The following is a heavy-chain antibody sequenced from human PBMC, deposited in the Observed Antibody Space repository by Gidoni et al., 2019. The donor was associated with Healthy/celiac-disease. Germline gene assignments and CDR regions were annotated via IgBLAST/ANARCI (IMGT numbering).Heavy chain of an antibody. J-gene: IGHJ5*02. V-gene: IGHV4-4*02. Sequence: QVQLQESGPGLVQPSGTLSLTCAVSGGSISSSNWCSWVRQPPGKGLEWIGEIYHSGSTIYNPSLKSRVTISVDKSKNQVSLKLSSVTAADTAVYDCARDLVVQGGGGFWFDPWGQGTLVTVSA. D-gene: IGHD2-8*02. CDR3: ARDLVVQGGGGFWFDP. CDR1: GGSISSSNW. CDR2: IYHSGST.